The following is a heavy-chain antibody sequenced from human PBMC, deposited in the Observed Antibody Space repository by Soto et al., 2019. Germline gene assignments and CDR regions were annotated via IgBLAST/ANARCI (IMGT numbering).Heavy chain of an antibody. D-gene: IGHD2-15*01. V-gene: IGHV4-59*08. J-gene: IGHJ4*02. CDR1: GGSISSYY. CDR2: IYYSGST. CDR3: ARRYGGNLDY. Sequence: QVQLQESGPGLVKPSETLSLTCTVSGGSISSYYWSWIRQPPGKGLEWIGYIYYSGSTNYNPSLRSRVPISVDTSKNKCSLKLSSVTAADTAVYYCARRYGGNLDYWGQGTLVTVSS.